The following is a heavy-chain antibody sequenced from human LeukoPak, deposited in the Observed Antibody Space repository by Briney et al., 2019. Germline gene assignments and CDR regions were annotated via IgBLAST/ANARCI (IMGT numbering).Heavy chain of an antibody. J-gene: IGHJ4*02. CDR2: ISWNSGSM. D-gene: IGHD3-10*01. CDR3: VKDAREVPYYYQSGPLDY. V-gene: IGHV3-9*01. CDR1: GFAFDDYA. Sequence: GGSLRLSCVTSGFAFDDYAMHWVRQAPGKGLEWVSGISWNSGSMEYADSVKGRFTISRDNAKKSLFLQMNSLRPEDTALYFCVKDAREVPYYYQSGPLDYWGQGTLVIVSS.